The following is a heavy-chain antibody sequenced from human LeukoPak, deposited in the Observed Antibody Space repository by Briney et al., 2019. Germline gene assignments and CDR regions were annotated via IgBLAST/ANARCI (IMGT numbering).Heavy chain of an antibody. D-gene: IGHD3-22*01. J-gene: IGHJ4*02. V-gene: IGHV5-51*01. CDR2: IYPGDPDT. CDR1: GYSFTSYW. CDR3: ARPPYYYDSSGYYISDY. Sequence: GESLKISCKGSGYSFTSYWIGWVRQMPGKGLEWMGIIYPGDPDTRYSPSFQGQVTISPDKSISTAYLQWSSLKASDTAMYYCARPPYYYDSSGYYISDYWGQGTLVTVSS.